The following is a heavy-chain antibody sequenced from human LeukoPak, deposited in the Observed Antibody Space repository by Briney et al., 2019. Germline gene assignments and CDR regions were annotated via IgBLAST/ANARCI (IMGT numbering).Heavy chain of an antibody. J-gene: IGHJ3*02. CDR2: IYYSGST. V-gene: IGHV4-59*01. CDR1: GGSISSYY. D-gene: IGHD4-17*01. Sequence: SETLSLTCTVSGGSISSYYWSWIRQPPGKGLEWIGYIYYSGSTNYNPSPKSRVTISVDTSKNQFSLKLSSVTAADTAVYYCARGYYGDYHAFDIWGQGTIVTVSS. CDR3: ARGYYGDYHAFDI.